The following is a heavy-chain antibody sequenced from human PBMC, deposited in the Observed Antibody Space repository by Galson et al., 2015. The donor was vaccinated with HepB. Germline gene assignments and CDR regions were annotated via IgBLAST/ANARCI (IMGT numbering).Heavy chain of an antibody. CDR2: PSYSGST. V-gene: IGHV4-31*03. D-gene: IGHD2-8*01. CDR1: GGSISSASYY. J-gene: IGHJ4*02. Sequence: LTCTVSGGSISSASYYWTWIRQHPGKGLEWIGFPSYSGSTYYNPSLKSRVSISVDTSKNQFSLSLNSVTAADTAVYYCARLMVPNGYPRRTTEFDYWGQGTLVTVSS. CDR3: ARLMVPNGYPRRTTEFDY.